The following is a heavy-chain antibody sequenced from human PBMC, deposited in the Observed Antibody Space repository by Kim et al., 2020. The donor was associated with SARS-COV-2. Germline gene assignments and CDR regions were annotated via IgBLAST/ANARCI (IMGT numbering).Heavy chain of an antibody. D-gene: IGHD3-10*01. CDR1: GGSISSGGYY. J-gene: IGHJ6*02. CDR2: IYYSGST. V-gene: IGHV4-31*03. CDR3: TLWFGDLLGMDV. Sequence: SETLSLTCTVSGGSISSGGYYWSWIRQHPGKGLEWIGYIYYSGSTYYNPSLKSRVTISVDTSKNQFSLKLSSVTAADTAVYYCTLWFGDLLGMDVWGQGTTVTVSS.